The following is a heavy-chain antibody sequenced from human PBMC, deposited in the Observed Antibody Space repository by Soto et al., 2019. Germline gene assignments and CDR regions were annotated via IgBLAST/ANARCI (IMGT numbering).Heavy chain of an antibody. CDR3: AIFWRRIGWFDP. D-gene: IGHD3-3*01. CDR1: GGSISSSYW. V-gene: IGHV4-4*02. Sequence: SETLSLTCAVSGGSISSSYWWSWVRQPPGKGLERIGEIYHSGSTNYNTSLKSRVTISKDTSKNQVVLTMTNMDPVDTATYYCAIFWRRIGWFDPWGQGTLVTVSS. J-gene: IGHJ5*02. CDR2: IYHSGST.